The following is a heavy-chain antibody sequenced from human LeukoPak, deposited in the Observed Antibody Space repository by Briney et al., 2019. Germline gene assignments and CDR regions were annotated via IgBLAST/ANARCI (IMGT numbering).Heavy chain of an antibody. V-gene: IGHV3-15*01. D-gene: IGHD3-10*01. CDR3: ATDIGGTMVRGVITEYYFDY. CDR1: GFTFSNAW. CDR2: IKSKTDGGTT. Sequence: GGSLRLSCAASGFTFSNAWMSWVRQAPGKGLEWVGRIKSKTDGGTTDYAAPVKGRFTISRDDSKNTLYLQMNSLKTEDTAVYYCATDIGGTMVRGVITEYYFDYWGQGTLVTVSS. J-gene: IGHJ4*02.